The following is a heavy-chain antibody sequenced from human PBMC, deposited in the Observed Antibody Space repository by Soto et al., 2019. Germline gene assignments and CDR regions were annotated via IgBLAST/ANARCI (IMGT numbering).Heavy chain of an antibody. CDR1: GDSVSSNSAA. D-gene: IGHD6-19*01. V-gene: IGHV6-1*01. J-gene: IGHJ4*02. Sequence: PSQTLSLTCVISGDSVSSNSAAWNWIRQSPSRGLEWLGRTYYRSKWYNDYAVSVKSRITINPDTSKNQFSLQLNSVTPEDTAVYYCARELTEAVAGPYFDYWGQGTLVTVSS. CDR2: TYYRSKWYN. CDR3: ARELTEAVAGPYFDY.